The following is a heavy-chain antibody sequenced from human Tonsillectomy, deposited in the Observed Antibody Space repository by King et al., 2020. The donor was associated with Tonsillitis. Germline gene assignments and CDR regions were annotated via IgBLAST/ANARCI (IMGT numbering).Heavy chain of an antibody. D-gene: IGHD3-3*01. CDR1: GFTFSSYA. Sequence: VQLVESGGGLVQPGGSLRLSCAASGFTFSSYAMSWVRQAPGKGLEWVSAISGSGGGTYYADSVKGRFTISRDNSKNTLYLQMNSLRAEDTAVYYCAKEVTSFGVVIGPPDYWGQGTRVTVSS. CDR2: ISGSGGGT. J-gene: IGHJ4*02. CDR3: AKEVTSFGVVIGPPDY. V-gene: IGHV3-23*04.